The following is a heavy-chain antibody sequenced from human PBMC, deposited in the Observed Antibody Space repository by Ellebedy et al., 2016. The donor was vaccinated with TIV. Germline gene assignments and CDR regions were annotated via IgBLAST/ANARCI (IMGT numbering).Heavy chain of an antibody. V-gene: IGHV3-33*05. CDR2: ISYDGSNK. Sequence: GESLKISXAASGFTFSSYGMHWVRQAPGKGLEWVAVISYDGSNKYYADSVKGRFTISRDNSKNTLYLQMNSLRAEDTAVYYCARKADFNFDYWGQGTLVTVSS. D-gene: IGHD3-3*01. CDR1: GFTFSSYG. CDR3: ARKADFNFDY. J-gene: IGHJ4*02.